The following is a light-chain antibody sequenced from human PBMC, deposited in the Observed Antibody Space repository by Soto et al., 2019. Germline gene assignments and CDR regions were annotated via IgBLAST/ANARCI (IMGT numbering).Light chain of an antibody. CDR1: SSNIGAGYD. CDR3: QSFDSSLTVWV. CDR2: ASN. Sequence: QSVLTQPPSVSGAPGQRVTISCTGSSSNIGAGYDVQWYQQLPGTVPKLLIYASNNRPSGVPDRFSGSKSDTSASLAITGLQAEEEADYYCQSFDSSLTVWVFGGGTKVTVL. V-gene: IGLV1-40*01. J-gene: IGLJ3*02.